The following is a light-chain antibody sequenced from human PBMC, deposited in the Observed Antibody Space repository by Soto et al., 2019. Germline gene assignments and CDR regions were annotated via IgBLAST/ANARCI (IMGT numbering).Light chain of an antibody. CDR3: AAWDDSLNGYV. Sequence: QSSLTQPPSASATPGPRVTISCSGNSPNIGSKPVNWYQHLPGTAPKLLISCNNQPPSGVPHRFSCSNSCPSASLAINRHQSEDEADYYCAAWDDSLNGYVFGTGTKVTVL. CDR2: CNN. J-gene: IGLJ1*01. V-gene: IGLV1-44*01. CDR1: SPNIGSKP.